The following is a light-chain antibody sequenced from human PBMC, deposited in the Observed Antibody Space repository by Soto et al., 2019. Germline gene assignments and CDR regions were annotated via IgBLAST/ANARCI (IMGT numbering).Light chain of an antibody. CDR3: KSYDRSLILYV. CDR2: GNN. J-gene: IGLJ1*01. CDR1: SSDIGAGFD. Sequence: QSVLAQPPSVSGAPGQRVIISCTGSSSDIGAGFDVNWHQQLPGAAPKLLIYGNNNRPSGVPDRFSGSKSGTSASLAITGLQAEDEADYFCKSYDRSLILYVFGTGTKVTV. V-gene: IGLV1-40*01.